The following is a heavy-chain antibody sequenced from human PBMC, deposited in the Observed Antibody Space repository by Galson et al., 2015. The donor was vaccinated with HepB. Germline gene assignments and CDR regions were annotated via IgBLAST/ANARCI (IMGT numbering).Heavy chain of an antibody. CDR2: ISYAGRNQ. CDR3: AKEQRYSGSYFDAFYHNGMDA. V-gene: IGHV3-30*18. Sequence: SLRLSCAASGFTFSSYGMHWVRQAPGKGLEWVAVISYAGRNQYYAGSVKGRFTISRDNSKNTVFLQMNSLRVEDTAVVYCAKEQRYSGSYFDAFYHNGMDAWGQGTTVTVSS. D-gene: IGHD1-26*01. J-gene: IGHJ6*02. CDR1: GFTFSSYG.